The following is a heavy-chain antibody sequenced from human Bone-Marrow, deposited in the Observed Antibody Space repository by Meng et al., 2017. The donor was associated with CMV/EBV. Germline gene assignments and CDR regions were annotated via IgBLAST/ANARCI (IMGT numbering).Heavy chain of an antibody. J-gene: IGHJ6*02. V-gene: IGHV1-2*02. CDR2: INPNSGGT. CDR3: ARARMITFGGVIVTPMDV. CDR1: GYTFTGYD. D-gene: IGHD3-16*02. Sequence: ASVKVSCKASGYTFTGYDINWVRQAPGQGLEWMGWINPNSGGTNYAQKFQGRVTMTRDTSISTAYMELSRLRSDDTAVYYCARARMITFGGVIVTPMDVWGQGTTVTVSS.